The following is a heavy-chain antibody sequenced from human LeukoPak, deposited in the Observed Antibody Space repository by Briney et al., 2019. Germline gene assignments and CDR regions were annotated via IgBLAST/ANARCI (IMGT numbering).Heavy chain of an antibody. Sequence: GGSLRLSCAASGFTFSSYAMSWVRQAPGKGLEWVSAISGSGGSTYYADSVKGRFTISRDNSKNTLYLQMNSLRAEDTAVYYCAKRPMKYYGSSGFFDYWGQGTLVTVSS. J-gene: IGHJ4*02. CDR3: AKRPMKYYGSSGFFDY. CDR1: GFTFSSYA. D-gene: IGHD3-22*01. CDR2: ISGSGGST. V-gene: IGHV3-23*01.